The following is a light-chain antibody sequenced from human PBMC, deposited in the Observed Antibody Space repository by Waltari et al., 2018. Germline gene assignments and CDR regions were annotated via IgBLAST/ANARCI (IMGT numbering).Light chain of an antibody. V-gene: IGKV3-11*01. CDR3: HQRTSWPLT. CDR1: QSVSAY. Sequence: EVVLTQSPATPSLSPGERATLSCRASQSVSAYLAWYQQKPGQAPRLLIYDASNRATGIPARFSGSGSGTDFTLTISSLEPEDFAVYYCHQRTSWPLTFGGGTKVEIK. CDR2: DAS. J-gene: IGKJ4*01.